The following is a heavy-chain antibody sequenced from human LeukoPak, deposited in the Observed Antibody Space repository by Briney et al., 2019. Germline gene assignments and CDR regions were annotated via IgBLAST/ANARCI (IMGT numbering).Heavy chain of an antibody. CDR2: ISWSSEYM. CDR3: AKEGSVCTNEICRYFDY. J-gene: IGHJ4*02. Sequence: GGSLRLSCVASGFAFRGSAMHWVRQVPGKGLEWVSGISWSSEYMFYADSVKGRFTISRDNAETSLYLQMDSLRVEDTALYFCAKEGSVCTNEICRYFDYWGQGALVTVSS. V-gene: IGHV3-9*01. CDR1: GFAFRGSA. D-gene: IGHD2-8*01.